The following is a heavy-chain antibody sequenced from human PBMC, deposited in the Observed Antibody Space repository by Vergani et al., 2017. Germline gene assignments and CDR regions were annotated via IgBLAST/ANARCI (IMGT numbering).Heavy chain of an antibody. CDR2: ISSSGSTI. J-gene: IGHJ3*02. D-gene: IGHD3-3*01. Sequence: QVQLVESGGGLVKPGGSLRLSCAASGFTFSDYYMSWIRQAPGKGLEWVSYISSSGSTIYYADSVKGRFTISRDNAKNSLYLQMNSLRAEDTAVYYCARDWKCTGXWSGYLPRPGGKDAFEIWGQGTMVTVSS. CDR3: ARDWKCTGXWSGYLPRPGGKDAFEI. V-gene: IGHV3-11*01. CDR1: GFTFSDYY.